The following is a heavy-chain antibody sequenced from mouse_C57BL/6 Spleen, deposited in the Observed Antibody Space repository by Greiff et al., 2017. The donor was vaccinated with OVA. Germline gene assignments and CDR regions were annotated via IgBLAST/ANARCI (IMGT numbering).Heavy chain of an antibody. J-gene: IGHJ4*01. CDR2: ISSGGDYI. D-gene: IGHD1-1*01. Sequence: EVKLMESGEGLVKPGGSLKLSCAASGFTFSSYAMSWVRQTPEKRLEWVAYISSGGDYIYYADTVKGRFTISRDNAKNTLYLQMSSLKSEDTAMYYCTRHGTLYAMDYWGKGTSVTVSS. V-gene: IGHV5-9-1*02. CDR1: GFTFSSYA. CDR3: TRHGTLYAMDY.